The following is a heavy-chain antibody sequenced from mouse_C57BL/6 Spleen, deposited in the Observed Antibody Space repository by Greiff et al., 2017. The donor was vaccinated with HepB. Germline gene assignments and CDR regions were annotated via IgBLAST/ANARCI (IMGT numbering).Heavy chain of an antibody. CDR1: GYTFTDYY. J-gene: IGHJ3*01. CDR3: ARPLYDGYPFAY. V-gene: IGHV1-19*01. D-gene: IGHD2-3*01. Sequence: EVQLQQSGPVLVKPGASVKMSCKASGYTFTDYYMNWVKQSHGKSLEWIGVINPYNGGTSYNQKFKGKATLTVDKSSSTAYMELNNLTSEDSAVYYCARPLYDGYPFAYCGQGTLVTVSA. CDR2: INPYNGGT.